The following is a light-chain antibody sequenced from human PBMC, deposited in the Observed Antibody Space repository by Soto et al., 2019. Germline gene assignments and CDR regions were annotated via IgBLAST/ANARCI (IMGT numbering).Light chain of an antibody. V-gene: IGLV3-21*01. CDR2: SDT. CDR1: NIGSKG. Sequence: SYELTQQPSVSVAPGETARISCGGNNIGSKGVHWYQQKPGQAPVLVIYSDTDLPPVITERFSGSNSANMATLAISRVEAGDEADYYCQVWDSDSAHVLFGGGTKLTVL. CDR3: QVWDSDSAHVL. J-gene: IGLJ2*01.